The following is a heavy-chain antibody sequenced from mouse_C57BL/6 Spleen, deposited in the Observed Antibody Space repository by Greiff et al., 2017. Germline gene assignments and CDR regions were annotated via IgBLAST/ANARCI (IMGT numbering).Heavy chain of an antibody. CDR3: TRNWLHFY. Sequence: EVKLMESGGGLVQPGGSMKLSCAASGFTFSDAWMDWVRQSPEKGLEWVAEIRNKANNHATYYAESVKGRFTISRDDSKSSVYLQMNRLRVEDTGIYYCTRNWLHFYWGQGTLVTVSA. CDR2: IRNKANNHAT. D-gene: IGHD4-1*01. V-gene: IGHV6-6*01. J-gene: IGHJ3*01. CDR1: GFTFSDAW.